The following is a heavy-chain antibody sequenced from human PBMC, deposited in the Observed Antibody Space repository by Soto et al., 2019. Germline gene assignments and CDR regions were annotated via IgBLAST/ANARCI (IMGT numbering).Heavy chain of an antibody. CDR3: ARSHIAAAAVNWFDP. J-gene: IGHJ5*02. Sequence: PGGSLRLSCAASGFSFSNYEMNWVRQAPGEGLEWVSYINSDGSTIYYADSVKGRFTVSRDNAKNSLYLQMNSLRGEDTAVYYCARSHIAAAAVNWFDPWGQGTLVTVSS. CDR1: GFSFSNYE. D-gene: IGHD6-13*01. CDR2: INSDGSTI. V-gene: IGHV3-48*03.